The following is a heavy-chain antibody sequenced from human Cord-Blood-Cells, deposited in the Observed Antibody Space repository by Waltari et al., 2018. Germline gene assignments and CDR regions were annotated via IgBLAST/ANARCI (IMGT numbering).Heavy chain of an antibody. CDR2: FDPGEGET. CDR3: ATGGRVAIGRTLFDY. Sequence: QVQLVQSGAEVKKPGASVKVSCKVSGYTLTELSMHWVRQAPGKGLEWMGGFDPGEGETIYAQKFQGRVTMTEDTSTDTAYMELSSLRSEDTAVYYCATGGRVAIGRTLFDYWGQGTLVTVSS. J-gene: IGHJ4*02. V-gene: IGHV1-24*01. CDR1: GYTLTELS. D-gene: IGHD2-2*02.